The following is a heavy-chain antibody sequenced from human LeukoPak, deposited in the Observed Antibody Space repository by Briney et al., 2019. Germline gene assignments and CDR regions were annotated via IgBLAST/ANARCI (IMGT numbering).Heavy chain of an antibody. CDR1: GFTFSSYS. D-gene: IGHD4-23*01. V-gene: IGHV3-48*04. J-gene: IGHJ4*02. CDR2: ISSRSAI. Sequence: GGSLRLSCAASGFTFSSYSMNWVRQAPGKGLEWVSYISSRSAIYYADSVKGRFTISRDNAKNSLYLQMNSLRAEDTAMYYCARPGGRYFDYWGQGTLVTVSS. CDR3: ARPGGRYFDY.